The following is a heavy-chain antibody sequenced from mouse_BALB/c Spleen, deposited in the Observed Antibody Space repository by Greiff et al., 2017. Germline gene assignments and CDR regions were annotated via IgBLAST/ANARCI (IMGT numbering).Heavy chain of an antibody. D-gene: IGHD2-4*01. Sequence: EVMLVESGGGLVKPGGSLKLSCAASGFTFSDYYMYWVRQTPEKRLEWVATISDGGSYTYYPDSVKGRFTISRDNAKNNLYLQMSSLKSEDTAMYYCARAYYDYPFAYWGQGTLVTVSA. CDR2: ISDGGSYT. CDR3: ARAYYDYPFAY. CDR1: GFTFSDYY. J-gene: IGHJ3*01. V-gene: IGHV5-4*02.